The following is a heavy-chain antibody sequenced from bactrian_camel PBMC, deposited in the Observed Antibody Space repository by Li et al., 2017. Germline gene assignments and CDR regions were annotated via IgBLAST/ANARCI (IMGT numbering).Heavy chain of an antibody. CDR2: IYSDGVDT. Sequence: HVQLVESGGGLVQFGGSLRLSCAASSGFTFSSYYMRWVRQAPGKGLEWVSSIYSDGVDTYYADSVKGRFTISRDNAKNTVYLQMNSLKSEDTALYYCATDDDTVIAGADFGYWGQGTQVTVS. CDR3: ATDDDTVIAGADFGY. J-gene: IGHJ6*01. CDR1: SGFTFSSYY. D-gene: IGHD6*01. V-gene: IGHV3S5*01.